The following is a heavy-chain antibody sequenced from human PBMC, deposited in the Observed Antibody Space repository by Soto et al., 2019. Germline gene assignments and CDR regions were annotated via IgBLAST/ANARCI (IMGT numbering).Heavy chain of an antibody. D-gene: IGHD2-2*01. Sequence: PGGSLRLSCTVSGFAFNNYGINWVRQAPGKGLEWVSSISKGDYTYYSDSVKGRFAISRDNAKSSVSLQMNTLRVEDTAVYYCAREDSIIIPAVSDFWGQGTLVTVS. CDR2: ISKGDYT. V-gene: IGHV3-21*01. CDR3: AREDSIIIPAVSDF. CDR1: GFAFNNYG. J-gene: IGHJ4*02.